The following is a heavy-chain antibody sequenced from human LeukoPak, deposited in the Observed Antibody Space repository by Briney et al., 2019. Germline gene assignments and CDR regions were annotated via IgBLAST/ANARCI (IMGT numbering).Heavy chain of an antibody. CDR2: INYSGNT. CDR1: GGSISGYS. D-gene: IGHD1-26*01. Sequence: PSETLSLTCAVSGGSISGYSWSWLRQPPGKRLEWIGFINYSGNTNYKSSLKSRVTISVDTSKNQFSLKLSSVTAADTAVYFCARARIVGPVDYWGQGTLVTVSS. J-gene: IGHJ4*02. CDR3: ARARIVGPVDY. V-gene: IGHV4-59*01.